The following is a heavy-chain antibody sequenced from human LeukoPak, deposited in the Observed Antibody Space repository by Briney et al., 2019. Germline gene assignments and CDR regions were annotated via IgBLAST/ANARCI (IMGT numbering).Heavy chain of an antibody. CDR1: GGSISSYY. V-gene: IGHV4-59*01. D-gene: IGHD6-19*01. J-gene: IGHJ6*02. Sequence: ASETLSLTCTVSGGSISSYYWSWIRQPPGKGLEWIGYIYYSGSTNYNPSLKSRVTISVDTSKNQFSLKLSSVTAADTAVYYCARQIAVAAPYGMDAWGQGTTVTVSS. CDR2: IYYSGST. CDR3: ARQIAVAAPYGMDA.